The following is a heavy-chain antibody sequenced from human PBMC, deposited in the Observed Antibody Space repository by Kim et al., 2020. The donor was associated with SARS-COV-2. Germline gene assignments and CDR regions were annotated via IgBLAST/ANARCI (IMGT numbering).Heavy chain of an antibody. D-gene: IGHD3-10*01. V-gene: IGHV3-9*01. CDR1: GFTFGGYA. Sequence: GGSLRLSCVGSGFTFGGYAMHWVRQVPGKGLEWVSGISWNSGSISYADSVKGRFTISRDNAKNSLDLQMDSLKEEDTALYYCVKGREDFGSGGYCFDYWG. J-gene: IGHJ4*01. CDR3: VKGREDFGSGGYCFDY. CDR2: ISWNSGSI.